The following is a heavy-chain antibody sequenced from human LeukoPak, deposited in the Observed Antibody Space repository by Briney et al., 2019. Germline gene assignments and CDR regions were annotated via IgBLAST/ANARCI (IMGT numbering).Heavy chain of an antibody. Sequence: GGSLRLSCSAYGFTFSSYAMHWVRQAPGQGLEYVSAINSNGGITFYADSMKGRFTISRYDSKNTLYLQMSSLRAEDTAIYYCVKGVAARLDYWGQGTLVTVSS. CDR3: VKGVAARLDY. CDR2: INSNGGIT. D-gene: IGHD6-6*01. J-gene: IGHJ4*02. V-gene: IGHV3-64D*09. CDR1: GFTFSSYA.